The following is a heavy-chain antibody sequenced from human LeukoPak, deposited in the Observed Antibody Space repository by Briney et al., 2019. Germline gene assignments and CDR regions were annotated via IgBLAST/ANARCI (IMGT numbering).Heavy chain of an antibody. V-gene: IGHV3-30*03. CDR1: GFTFSSYG. CDR2: ISYDGSNK. J-gene: IGHJ4*02. D-gene: IGHD3-10*01. Sequence: GRSLRLSCAASGFTFSSYGMHWVRQAPGKGLEWVAVISYDGSNKYYADSVKGRFTISRDNSKNTLYLQMNSLRSEDTAVYYCASHYGPDYWGQGTLVTVSS. CDR3: ASHYGPDY.